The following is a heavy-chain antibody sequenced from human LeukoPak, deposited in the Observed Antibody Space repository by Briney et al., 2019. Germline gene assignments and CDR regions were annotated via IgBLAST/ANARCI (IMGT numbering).Heavy chain of an antibody. Sequence: SETLSLTCAVYGGFFSGYYWSWIRQPPGKGLEWIGEINHSGSTIYNPSLKSRVTISADKSKNQVSLKLTSVTAADTAVYYCARHISSGGTYAHFDYWGQGTLVTVSS. CDR2: INHSGST. V-gene: IGHV4-34*01. CDR1: GGFFSGYY. J-gene: IGHJ4*02. CDR3: ARHISSGGTYAHFDY. D-gene: IGHD1-26*01.